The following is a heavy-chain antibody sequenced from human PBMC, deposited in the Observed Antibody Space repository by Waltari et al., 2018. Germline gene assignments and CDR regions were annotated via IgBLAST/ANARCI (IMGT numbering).Heavy chain of an antibody. D-gene: IGHD3-3*01. V-gene: IGHV4-34*01. CDR3: ASQYFWSGYLGY. CDR2: INHSGST. CDR1: GGSFSGYY. Sequence: QVQLQQWGAGLLKPSETLSLTCAVYGGSFSGYYWSWIRQPPGKGLEWIGEINHSGSTNYNPSLKSRVTISVDTAKNQFSLKLSSVTAADTAVYYCASQYFWSGYLGYWGQGTLVIVSS. J-gene: IGHJ4*02.